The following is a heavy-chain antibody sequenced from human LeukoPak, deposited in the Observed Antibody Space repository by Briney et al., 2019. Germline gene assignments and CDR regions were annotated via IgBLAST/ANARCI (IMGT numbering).Heavy chain of an antibody. J-gene: IGHJ4*02. D-gene: IGHD5/OR15-5a*01. Sequence: GGSLRLSCAASGFTFSSYWMHWVRQVPGKRLVWVSRINSDGSSTTFADSVKCRFSISRDNAKNTLYLQINSLRAEDTAVYFCARGGEVSGPVLVYWGQGTLVTVSS. CDR2: INSDGSST. CDR1: GFTFSSYW. V-gene: IGHV3-74*01. CDR3: ARGGEVSGPVLVY.